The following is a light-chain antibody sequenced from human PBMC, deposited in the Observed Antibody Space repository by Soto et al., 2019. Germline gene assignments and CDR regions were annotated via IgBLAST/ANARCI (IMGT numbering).Light chain of an antibody. CDR1: QSISSW. CDR3: QQYNSYPYT. J-gene: IGKJ2*01. V-gene: IGKV1-5*03. Sequence: DIQMTQSPSTLSASVADRVTITCRASQSISSWLAWYQQKPGKAPKLLIYKSSSIESGVPSRFSGSGSGTEFTLTISSLQPDDFATYYCQQYNSYPYTCGQGTKLEIK. CDR2: KSS.